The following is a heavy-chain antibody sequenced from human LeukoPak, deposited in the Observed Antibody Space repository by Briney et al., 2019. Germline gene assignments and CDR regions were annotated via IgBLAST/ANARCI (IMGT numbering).Heavy chain of an antibody. J-gene: IGHJ3*02. D-gene: IGHD2-15*01. V-gene: IGHV1-2*02. CDR2: ISPDSGGT. CDR1: GYTFTGYY. CDR3: ARGGRENYSDAFDI. Sequence: ASVKVSCKASGYTFTGYYMHWVRQAPGQGLEWMGWISPDSGGTNYAQKFQGRVTMTRDTSISTAYMELSRLRSDDTAVYYCARGGRENYSDAFDIWGQGTIVTVSS.